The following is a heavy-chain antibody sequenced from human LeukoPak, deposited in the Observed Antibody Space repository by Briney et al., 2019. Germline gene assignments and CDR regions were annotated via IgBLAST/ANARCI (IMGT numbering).Heavy chain of an antibody. CDR2: IWDDGNNK. V-gene: IGHV3-33*01. CDR1: GFSFSNHG. CDR3: ARDSYQDYYWRFDP. J-gene: IGHJ5*02. Sequence: PGGSLRLSCAASGFSFSNHGMHWVRQAPGKRLEWVAVIWDDGNNKRYANSVNGRFTISRDNSENTLYLQMNGLTAEDTAMYYCARDSYQDYYWRFDPWGQGTLVIVSS. D-gene: IGHD3-10*01.